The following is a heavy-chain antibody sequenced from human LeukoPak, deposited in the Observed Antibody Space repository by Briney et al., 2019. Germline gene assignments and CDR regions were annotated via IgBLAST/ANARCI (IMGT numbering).Heavy chain of an antibody. CDR3: ASAGDCSYSNCYRHYAFDN. J-gene: IGHJ3*02. CDR2: ISAYNGNT. D-gene: IGHD2-15*01. V-gene: IGHV1-18*01. Sequence: ASVKVSCKASGYTFTSYGISWVRQAPGQGLEWMGWISAYNGNTNYAQKLQGRVTMTTDTSTSTAYMELRSLRSDDTSVYYCASAGDCSYSNCYRHYAFDNWGQGTMVTVSS. CDR1: GYTFTSYG.